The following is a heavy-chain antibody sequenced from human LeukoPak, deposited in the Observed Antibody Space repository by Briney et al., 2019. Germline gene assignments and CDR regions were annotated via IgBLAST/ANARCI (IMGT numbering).Heavy chain of an antibody. Sequence: ASVKVSCEASGGTFSSYAISWVRQAPGQGLEWMGGIIPIFGTANYAQKFQGRVTITADESTSTAYMELRSLRSEDTAVYYCARDPFRTEWVTAGRTVYQRPPVYFDYWGQGTLVTVSS. D-gene: IGHD2-2*01. CDR1: GGTFSSYA. J-gene: IGHJ4*02. CDR3: ARDPFRTEWVTAGRTVYQRPPVYFDY. V-gene: IGHV1-69*13. CDR2: IIPIFGTA.